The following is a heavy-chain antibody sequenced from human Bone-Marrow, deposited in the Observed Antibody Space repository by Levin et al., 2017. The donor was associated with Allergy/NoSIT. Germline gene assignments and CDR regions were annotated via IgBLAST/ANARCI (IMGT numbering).Heavy chain of an antibody. J-gene: IGHJ6*02. CDR1: GFTFDDYA. V-gene: IGHV3-9*01. D-gene: IGHD3-10*01. CDR3: VKDRGVANYGYGGGMDV. CDR2: ISWNSGSI. Sequence: GGSLRLSCAASGFTFDDYAMHWVRQAPGKGLEWVSGISWNSGSIGYADSVKGRFTISRDNAKNSLYLQMNSLRLEDTALYYCVKDRGVANYGYGGGMDVWGQGTTVTVSS.